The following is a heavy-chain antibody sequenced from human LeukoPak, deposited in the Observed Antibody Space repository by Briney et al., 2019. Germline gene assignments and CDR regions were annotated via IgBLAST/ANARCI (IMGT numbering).Heavy chain of an antibody. Sequence: SETLSLTCTVSGGSISNYFWSWIRQAPGKGLEYIGFIYYSGNTNYNPSFKSRVTISVDTPKNQFSLKLSSVTAADTAVYYCARAQNIVVPAAKQYYYYMDVWGKGTTVTVSS. CDR3: ARAQNIVVPAAKQYYYYMDV. D-gene: IGHD2-2*01. J-gene: IGHJ6*03. CDR1: GGSISNYF. CDR2: IYYSGNT. V-gene: IGHV4-59*01.